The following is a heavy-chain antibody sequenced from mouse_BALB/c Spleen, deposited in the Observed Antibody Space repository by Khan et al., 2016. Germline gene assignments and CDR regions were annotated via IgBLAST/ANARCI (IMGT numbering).Heavy chain of an antibody. J-gene: IGHJ4*01. D-gene: IGHD1-1*01. CDR2: ISYSGST. V-gene: IGHV3-2*02. CDR3: ARSDYGDKDAMDY. Sequence: EVKLEVSGPGLVKPSQSLSLTCTVTGYSITSDYAWNWIRQFPGNRLEWMGYISYSGSTSYNPSFKSRISITRDTSKNQFFLQLNSVTSEDTATYYCARSDYGDKDAMDYWGQGTSVTVSS. CDR1: GYSITSDYA.